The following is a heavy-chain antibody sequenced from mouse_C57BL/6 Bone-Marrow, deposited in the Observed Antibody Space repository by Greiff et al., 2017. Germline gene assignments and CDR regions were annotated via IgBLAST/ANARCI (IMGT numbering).Heavy chain of an antibody. CDR1: GYTFTSYW. CDR3: ARRTAQATDFAY. V-gene: IGHV1-55*01. Sequence: QVQLQQPGAELVKPGASVKMSCKASGYTFTSYWITWVKPRPGQGLEWIGDIYPGSGSTNYNEKFKSKATLTVDTSSSTAYMQLSSLTSEDSAVYYCARRTAQATDFAYWGQGTLVTVSA. CDR2: IYPGSGST. D-gene: IGHD3-2*02. J-gene: IGHJ3*01.